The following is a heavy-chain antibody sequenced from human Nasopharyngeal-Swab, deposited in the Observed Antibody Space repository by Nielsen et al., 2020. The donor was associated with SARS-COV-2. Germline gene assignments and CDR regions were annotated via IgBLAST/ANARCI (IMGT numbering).Heavy chain of an antibody. D-gene: IGHD2-15*01. V-gene: IGHV3-30*04. CDR3: ARGYCSSGSCYAKHYGMDV. CDR1: GFTFSSYA. J-gene: IGHJ6*02. CDR2: ISYDGGNK. Sequence: GESLKISCAASGFTFSSYAMNWVRQAPGKGLEWVAVISYDGGNKYYADSVKGRFTISRDSAKNSLYLQMNNLRAEDTAVYYCARGYCSSGSCYAKHYGMDVWGQGTTVTVSS.